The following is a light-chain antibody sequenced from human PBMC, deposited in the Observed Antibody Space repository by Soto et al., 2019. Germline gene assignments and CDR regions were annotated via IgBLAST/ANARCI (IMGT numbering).Light chain of an antibody. CDR2: AAS. V-gene: IGKV1-12*01. CDR1: QDISTY. CDR3: QSYNTARPT. J-gene: IGKJ5*01. Sequence: DIQMTQSPSSVSASVGDRVTITCRASQDISTYLAWYQQKPGKAPRLLIFAASSLQSGVPFRFSGSGSGTDFTLTISSLQPEDFATYYCQSYNTARPTFGQGTRLGIK.